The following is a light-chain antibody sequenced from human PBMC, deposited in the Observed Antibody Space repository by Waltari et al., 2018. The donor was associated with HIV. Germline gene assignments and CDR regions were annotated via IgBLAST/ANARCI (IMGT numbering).Light chain of an antibody. CDR2: WAS. V-gene: IGKV4-1*01. CDR3: QQYYSSLPT. CDR1: QSVLDSSNNKNC. J-gene: IGKJ1*01. Sequence: DIVRTQSLDSLVVSLGERATTHPKASQSVLDSSNNKNCLGWYQQKPGQPPKLIIYWASTRESGVPDRFSGSGSGTDFNLTISSLQAEDVAVYYCQQYYSSLPTFGQGTKVESK.